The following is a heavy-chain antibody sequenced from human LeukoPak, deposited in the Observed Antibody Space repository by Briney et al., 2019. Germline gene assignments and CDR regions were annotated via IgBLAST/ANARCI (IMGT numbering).Heavy chain of an antibody. CDR2: ISSRSATI. CDR1: GFTFSSYS. V-gene: IGHV3-48*04. CDR3: ARDLGRTTDAFDI. Sequence: GGSLRLSCAASGFTFSSYSMNWVRQAPGKGLEWVSYISSRSATIYYADSVKGRFTISRDNAKNSLYLQMNSLRAEDTAVYYCARDLGRTTDAFDIWGQGTMVTVSS. J-gene: IGHJ3*02. D-gene: IGHD4-11*01.